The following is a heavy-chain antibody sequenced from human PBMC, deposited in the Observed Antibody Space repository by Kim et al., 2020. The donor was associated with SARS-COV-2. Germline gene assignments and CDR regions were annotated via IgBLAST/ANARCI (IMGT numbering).Heavy chain of an antibody. V-gene: IGHV4-31*02. CDR2: GTT. Sequence: GTTYYSPSLKSRVTLSLDTSKNQFSLKLSSVTAADTAVYYCARAHNYAWFDPWGQGTLVSVSS. J-gene: IGHJ5*02. D-gene: IGHD4-4*01. CDR3: ARAHNYAWFDP.